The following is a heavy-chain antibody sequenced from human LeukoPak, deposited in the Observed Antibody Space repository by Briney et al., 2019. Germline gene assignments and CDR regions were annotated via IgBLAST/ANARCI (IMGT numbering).Heavy chain of an antibody. J-gene: IGHJ5*02. CDR1: DDSISSSSYY. Sequence: SETLSLTCTVSDDSISSSSYYWGWIRQPPGEGLEWIGNIYYSGSTQYNPSLKSRVSIYVDKSKNQFSLRLSSVTAADTAVYYCARRFVSGAFDHWGQGTLVTVPS. D-gene: IGHD6-6*01. CDR2: IYYSGST. V-gene: IGHV4-39*01. CDR3: ARRFVSGAFDH.